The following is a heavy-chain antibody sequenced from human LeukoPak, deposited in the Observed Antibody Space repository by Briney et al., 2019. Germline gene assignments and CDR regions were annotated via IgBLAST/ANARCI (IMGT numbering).Heavy chain of an antibody. CDR3: ARVRGPTLKTCYMDV. Sequence: GGSLRLSCAASGFTFTEYSIIWVRQAPGKGLEWVSFISDISDRSSTIHYANSVKGRFTISRDNAERSVYLQMNSLRADDTAVYYCARVRGPTLKTCYMDVWGTGTTVTVSS. CDR2: ISDRSSTI. CDR1: GFTFTEYS. D-gene: IGHD3-10*01. V-gene: IGHV3-48*04. J-gene: IGHJ6*03.